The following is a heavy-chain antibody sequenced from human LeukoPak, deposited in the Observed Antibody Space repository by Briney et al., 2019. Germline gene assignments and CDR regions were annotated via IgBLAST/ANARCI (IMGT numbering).Heavy chain of an antibody. CDR2: INPSGGST. J-gene: IGHJ5*02. D-gene: IGHD3-10*01. CDR3: ARESDYYGSGSSLNWFDP. Sequence: ASVKVSCKASGYTFTSYYMHWVRQAPGQGLEWMGVINPSGGSTSYAQKFQGRVTMTKDPSTSTVYMELSSLRSEDTAVYYCARESDYYGSGSSLNWFDPWGQGTLVTVSS. CDR1: GYTFTSYY. V-gene: IGHV1-46*01.